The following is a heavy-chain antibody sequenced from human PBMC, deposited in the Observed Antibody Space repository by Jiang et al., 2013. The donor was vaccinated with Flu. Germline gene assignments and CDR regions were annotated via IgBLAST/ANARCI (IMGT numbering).Heavy chain of an antibody. V-gene: IGHV1-46*01. CDR2: INPSGGST. D-gene: IGHD6-19*01. CDR3: ARDSPPYSSGWNFDY. Sequence: CKASGYTFTSYYMHWVRQAPGQGLEWMGIINPSGGSTSYAQKFQGRVTMTRDTFTSTVYMELSSLRSEDTAVYYCARDSPPYSSGWNFDYWGQGTLVTVSS. CDR1: GYTFTSYY. J-gene: IGHJ4*02.